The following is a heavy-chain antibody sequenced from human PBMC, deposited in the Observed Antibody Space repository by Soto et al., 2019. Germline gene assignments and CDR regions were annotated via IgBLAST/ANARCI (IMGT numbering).Heavy chain of an antibody. J-gene: IGHJ4*02. CDR2: MNPNSGNT. D-gene: IGHD4-17*01. V-gene: IGHV1-8*01. CDR3: ARGSHRYGDYDY. CDR1: GYTFTSYD. Sequence: ASVKVSCKASGYTFTSYDINWVRQATGQGLEWMGWMNPNSGNTGYAQKFQGRVTMTRNTSISTAYMELSSLRSEDTAVYYCARGSHRYGDYDYWGQGTLVTVSS.